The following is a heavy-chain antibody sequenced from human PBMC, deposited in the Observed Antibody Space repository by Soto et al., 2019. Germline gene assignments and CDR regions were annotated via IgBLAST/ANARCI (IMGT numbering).Heavy chain of an antibody. Sequence: GGSLRLSCAASGGNFISYAMSWVRQAPGKGLEWVGRIRSKPNSYATEYAASVQGRFTISRDDSKNTAYLHMNNLKTEDTAVYYCISFCSSCFFDYWGQGTPVTVSS. V-gene: IGHV3-73*01. CDR1: GGNFISYA. CDR2: IRSKPNSYAT. J-gene: IGHJ4*02. CDR3: ISFCSSCFFDY. D-gene: IGHD6-13*01.